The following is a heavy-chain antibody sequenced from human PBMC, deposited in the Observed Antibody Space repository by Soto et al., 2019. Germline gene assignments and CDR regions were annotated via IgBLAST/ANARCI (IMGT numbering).Heavy chain of an antibody. V-gene: IGHV4-39*01. CDR2: VYSTGST. D-gene: IGHD2-8*01. CDR1: GDSITTNGYY. CDR3: ARSHYTYGLLIDY. Sequence: PSETLSLTCSVSGDSITTNGYYWGWIRQPPGKGLQWIGNVYSTGSTFSHPSLTSRVFISVDTSKNKFSLRLTSVTAADTAVYYCARSHYTYGLLIDYRGPGIMVTVSS. J-gene: IGHJ4*02.